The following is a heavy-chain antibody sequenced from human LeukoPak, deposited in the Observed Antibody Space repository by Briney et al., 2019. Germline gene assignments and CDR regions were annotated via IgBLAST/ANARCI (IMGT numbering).Heavy chain of an antibody. CDR3: AKDHVVEATPYYFDY. CDR1: GFTFSTSG. D-gene: IGHD1-26*01. V-gene: IGHV3-30*02. CDR2: IRYDGSNQ. Sequence: PGGSLRLSCAASGFTFSTSGMHWVRQAPGKGLEWVAFIRYDGSNQYYADSVKGRFTISRDNSKNTLYLQMNSLRVEDSAVYYCAKDHVVEATPYYFDYWGQGTLVTVSS. J-gene: IGHJ4*02.